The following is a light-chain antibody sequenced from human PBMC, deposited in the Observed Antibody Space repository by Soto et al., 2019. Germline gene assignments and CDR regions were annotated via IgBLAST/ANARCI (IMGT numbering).Light chain of an antibody. CDR2: NVS. J-gene: IGKJ1*01. CDR1: QSVSSW. CDR3: QQYNDYSRT. V-gene: IGKV1-5*01. Sequence: DIQMTQSPSTLSASVGDRVTITCRASQSVSSWLAWYQQKPGRAPKLVIYNVSTLESGVPSRFSGTGPGTEFTLTISSLQPDDFATYYCQQYNDYSRTFGQGTKVDIK.